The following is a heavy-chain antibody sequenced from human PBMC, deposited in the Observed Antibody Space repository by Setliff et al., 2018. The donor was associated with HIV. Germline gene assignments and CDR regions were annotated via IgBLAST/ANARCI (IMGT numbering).Heavy chain of an antibody. CDR1: GGPISSYY. J-gene: IGHJ4*02. CDR2: IYPIGSPDYPSGNT. D-gene: IGHD3-10*01. Sequence: SETLSLTCTVSGGPISSYYWSWIRQSPGKGLEWIGYIYPIGSPDYPSGNTVYNPSFRSRVTLSLDTSKNQFSLKLTSVTAADAAVYYCTGDYNSGSHRFDYWGQGTPVTVSS. V-gene: IGHV4-4*08. CDR3: TGDYNSGSHRFDY.